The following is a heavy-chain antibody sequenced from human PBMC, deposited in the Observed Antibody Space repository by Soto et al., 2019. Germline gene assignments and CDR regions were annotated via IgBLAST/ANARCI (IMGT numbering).Heavy chain of an antibody. CDR2: INPYNGNT. J-gene: IGHJ4*02. CDR3: ARDWFGIDY. CDR1: GYTFTSYG. D-gene: IGHD3-16*01. V-gene: IGHV1-18*01. Sequence: QVQLVQSGAEVKKPGASVKVSCKASGYTFTSYGISWVRQAPGQGLEWMGWINPYNGNTNYAQKLQGRVTMTTDTSTNTAYMELRSVRSDDTAVYSCARDWFGIDYWGQGTLVTVSS.